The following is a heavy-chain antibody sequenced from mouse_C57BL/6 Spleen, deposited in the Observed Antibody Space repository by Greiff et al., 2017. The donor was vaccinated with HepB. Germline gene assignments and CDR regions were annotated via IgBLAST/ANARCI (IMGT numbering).Heavy chain of an antibody. CDR1: GYTFTTYP. J-gene: IGHJ1*03. Sequence: VKLMESGAELVKPGASVKMSCKASGYTFTTYPIEWMKQNHGKSLEWIGNFHPYNDDTKYNEKFKGKATLTVEKSSSTVYLELSRLTSDDSAVYYCARGPHYYGSSYGYFDVWGTGTTVTVSS. D-gene: IGHD1-1*01. V-gene: IGHV1-47*01. CDR3: ARGPHYYGSSYGYFDV. CDR2: FHPYNDDT.